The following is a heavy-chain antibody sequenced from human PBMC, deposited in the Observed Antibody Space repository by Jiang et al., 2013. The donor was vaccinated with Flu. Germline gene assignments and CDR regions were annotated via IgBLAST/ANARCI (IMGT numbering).Heavy chain of an antibody. CDR1: GYTFTSYY. D-gene: IGHD1-26*01. J-gene: IGHJ4*02. CDR3: ARVLTGANEQDPSGYDY. V-gene: IGHV1-46*03. CDR2: INPSGGST. Sequence: GAEVKKPGASVKVSCKASGYTFTSYYMHWVRQAPGQGLEWMGIINPSGGSTSYAQKFQGRVTMTRDTSTSTVYMELSSLRSEDTAVYYCARVLTGANEQDPSGYDYWGQGTPGHRLL.